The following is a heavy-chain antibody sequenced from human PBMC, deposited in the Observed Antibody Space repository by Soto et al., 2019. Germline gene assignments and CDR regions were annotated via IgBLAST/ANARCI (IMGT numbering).Heavy chain of an antibody. V-gene: IGHV4-31*03. D-gene: IGHD2-2*01. J-gene: IGHJ6*02. Sequence: SETLSLTCTVSGGSISSGGYYWSWIRQHPGKGLEWIGYIYYSGSTYYNPALKSRVTISVDTSKNQFSLKLSSVTAADTAVYYCARDRCSSTSCYGYYYYGMDVWGQGTTVTVSS. CDR3: ARDRCSSTSCYGYYYYGMDV. CDR1: GGSISSGGYY. CDR2: IYYSGST.